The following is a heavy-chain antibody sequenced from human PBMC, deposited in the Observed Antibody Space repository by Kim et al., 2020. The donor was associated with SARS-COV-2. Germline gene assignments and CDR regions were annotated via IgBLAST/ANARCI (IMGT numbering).Heavy chain of an antibody. J-gene: IGHJ6*02. V-gene: IGHV4-61*07. D-gene: IGHD5-18*01. Sequence: LKSRVTISVDTSKNQFSLKLSSVTAADTAVYYCARLSYSYGSLYYYGMDVWGQGTTVTVSS. CDR3: ARLSYSYGSLYYYGMDV.